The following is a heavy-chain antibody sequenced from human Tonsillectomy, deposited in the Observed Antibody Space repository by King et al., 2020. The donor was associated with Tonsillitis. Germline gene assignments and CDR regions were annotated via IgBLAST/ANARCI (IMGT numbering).Heavy chain of an antibody. CDR3: VREIHIDGDF. CDR1: GFMFSGYG. CDR2: TSNDGNYK. D-gene: IGHD2-21*01. Sequence: VQLVESGGGVVQPGRSLRLSCAASGFMFSGYGMHWVRQAPGKGLEWVAVTSNDGNYKVYADSVKGRFTISRDNSENILYLQMNSLRAEDTAMYYCVREIHIDGDFWGPGTQVTVSS. V-gene: IGHV3-33*05. J-gene: IGHJ4*02.